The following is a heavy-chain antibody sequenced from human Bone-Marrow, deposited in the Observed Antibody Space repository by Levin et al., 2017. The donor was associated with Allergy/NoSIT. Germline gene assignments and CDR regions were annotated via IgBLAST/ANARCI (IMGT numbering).Heavy chain of an antibody. Sequence: GESLKISCAASGFTVSSNYMSWVRQAPGKGPEWVSVIYSGGSTYYADSVKGRFTISRDNSKNTLYLQMNSLRAEDTAVDYCARWWFGESLSHWGQGTLVTVSS. D-gene: IGHD3-10*01. CDR1: GFTVSSNY. J-gene: IGHJ4*02. CDR2: IYSGGST. CDR3: ARWWFGESLSH. V-gene: IGHV3-53*01.